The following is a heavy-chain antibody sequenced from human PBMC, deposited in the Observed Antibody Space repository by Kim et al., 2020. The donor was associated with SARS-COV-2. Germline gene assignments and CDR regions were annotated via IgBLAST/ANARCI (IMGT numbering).Heavy chain of an antibody. V-gene: IGHV3-74*01. D-gene: IGHD3-16*02. CDR2: ISSDGSVR. CDR1: GITLTTSW. Sequence: GGSLRLSCVASGITLTTSWRHWVRQAPGKGLVWVSRISSDGSVRSYSDFVKGRISGSRDNAKNTLHLQRYSLTFEDTAVCYCVGSLAYDAFDVWGEGT. CDR3: VGSLAYDAFDV. J-gene: IGHJ3*01.